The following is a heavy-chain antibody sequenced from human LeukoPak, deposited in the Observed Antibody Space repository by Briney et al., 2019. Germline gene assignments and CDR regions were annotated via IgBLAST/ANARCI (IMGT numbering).Heavy chain of an antibody. CDR2: INLDGSEK. D-gene: IGHD3-22*01. Sequence: GGSLRLSCAASGFTFSSYGMSWVRQAPGKGLEWVANINLDGSEKYYVDSVKGRFTISRDNAKNSLYLQMNSLRAEDTAVYFCAREGVVVGMEGFDYWGQGTLVTVSS. V-gene: IGHV3-7*01. J-gene: IGHJ4*02. CDR1: GFTFSSYG. CDR3: AREGVVVGMEGFDY.